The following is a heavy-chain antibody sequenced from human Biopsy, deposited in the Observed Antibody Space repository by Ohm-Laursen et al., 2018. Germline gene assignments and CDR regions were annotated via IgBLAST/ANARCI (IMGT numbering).Heavy chain of an antibody. CDR3: ARDSGILNYGNFKYYHYYGMDV. V-gene: IGHV4-59*02. J-gene: IGHJ6*02. CDR1: GDSVTKYY. CDR2: IYYSVMT. Sequence: GTLSLTCTVYGDSVTKYYWSWIRQPPGKGLEWIGHIYYSVMTNYNPSLQSRVSIPVDTSRNQVSLTLSSVTAADTAVYYCARDSGILNYGNFKYYHYYGMDVWGQGTKVTVSS. D-gene: IGHD4-11*01.